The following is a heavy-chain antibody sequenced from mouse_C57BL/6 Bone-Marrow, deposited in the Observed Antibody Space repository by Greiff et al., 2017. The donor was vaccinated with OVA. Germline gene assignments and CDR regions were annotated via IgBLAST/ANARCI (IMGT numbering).Heavy chain of an antibody. CDR1: GYAFSSYW. CDR3: ARKTTVGRDYFDY. D-gene: IGHD1-1*01. J-gene: IGHJ2*01. V-gene: IGHV1-80*01. Sequence: VQLQQSGAELVKPGASVKISCKASGYAFSSYWMNWVKQRPGKGLEWIGQIYPGDGDTNYNGKFKGKATLTADKSSSTAYMQLSSLTSEDSAVYFGARKTTVGRDYFDYWGQGTTLTVSS. CDR2: IYPGDGDT.